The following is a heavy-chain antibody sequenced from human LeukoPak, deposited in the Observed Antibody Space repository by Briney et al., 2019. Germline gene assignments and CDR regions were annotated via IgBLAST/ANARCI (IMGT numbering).Heavy chain of an antibody. D-gene: IGHD2-15*01. CDR1: GYSFTSYW. Sequence: NPGESLKISCKGSGYSFTSYWISWVRQMPGKGLEWMGRIDPSDSYTNYSPSFQGHVTISADKSISTAYLRWSSLKASDTAMYYCARHGRVVVVANHGMDVWGKGTTVTVSS. V-gene: IGHV5-10-1*01. CDR2: IDPSDSYT. J-gene: IGHJ6*04. CDR3: ARHGRVVVVANHGMDV.